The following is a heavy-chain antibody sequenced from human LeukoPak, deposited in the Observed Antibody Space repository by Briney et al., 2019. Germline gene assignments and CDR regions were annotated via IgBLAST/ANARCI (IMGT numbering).Heavy chain of an antibody. Sequence: SETLSLTCTVSGGSISSSSYYWGWIRQPPGKGLEWIGSIYYSGSTYYNPSLKSRVTISVDTSKNQFSLKLSSVTAADTAVYYCARAVPDAEYFQHWGQGTLVTVSS. CDR1: GGSISSSSYY. V-gene: IGHV4-39*07. CDR3: ARAVPDAEYFQH. J-gene: IGHJ1*01. CDR2: IYYSGST.